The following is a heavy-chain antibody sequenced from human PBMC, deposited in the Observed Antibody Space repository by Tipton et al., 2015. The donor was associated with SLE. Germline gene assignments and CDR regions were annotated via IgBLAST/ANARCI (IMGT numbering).Heavy chain of an antibody. D-gene: IGHD3-22*01. CDR3: AREMYYYDSSGSDAFDI. Sequence: SLRLSCAASGFTFSSYDMHWVRQATGKGLEWVSAIGTAGNTYYPGSVKGRFTISRDNAKNTLYLQMNSLRAEDTAVYYCAREMYYYDSSGSDAFDIWGQGAMVTVSS. V-gene: IGHV3-13*01. CDR2: IGTAGNT. J-gene: IGHJ3*02. CDR1: GFTFSSYD.